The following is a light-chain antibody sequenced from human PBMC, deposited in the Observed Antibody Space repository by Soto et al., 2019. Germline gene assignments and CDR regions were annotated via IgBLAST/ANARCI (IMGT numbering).Light chain of an antibody. CDR1: RSNIGSNT. CDR3: ATWDDSLNGPV. V-gene: IGLV1-44*01. J-gene: IGLJ2*01. Sequence: QSVLTQPPSASGTPGQRVTVSCSGSRSNIGSNTVNWYQQFPGTAPKVLIYSSNQRPSGVTDRFSGSKSGTSASLAISGLQSEDEADYYCATWDDSLNGPVFGGGTKLTVL. CDR2: SSN.